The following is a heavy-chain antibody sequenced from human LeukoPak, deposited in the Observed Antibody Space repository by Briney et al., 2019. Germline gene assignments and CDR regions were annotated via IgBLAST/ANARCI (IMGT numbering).Heavy chain of an antibody. CDR3: ARGGGGIVGARESLMYYFDY. Sequence: PGGSLRLSCAASGFTFSSYSMNWVRQAPGKGLEWVSSISSSSSYIYYADSVKGRFTISRDNAKNSLYLQMNSLRAEDTAVYYCARGGGGIVGARESLMYYFDYWGQGTLVTVSS. V-gene: IGHV3-21*01. D-gene: IGHD1-26*01. CDR2: ISSSSSYI. CDR1: GFTFSSYS. J-gene: IGHJ4*02.